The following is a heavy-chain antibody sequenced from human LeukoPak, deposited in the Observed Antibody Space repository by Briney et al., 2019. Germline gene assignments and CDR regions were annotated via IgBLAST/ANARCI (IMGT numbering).Heavy chain of an antibody. CDR2: ISFNENT. V-gene: IGHV4-39*07. J-gene: IGHJ4*02. Sequence: LETLSLTCNVSGGSISGRTYYWGWIRQPPGKGLEWIGSISFNENTYYNPSLKGRVTVSVDRSKNHFSLKLNSVTAADTAVYYCARDPSTPTAFDYWGQGALVTVSS. CDR1: GGSISGRTYY. D-gene: IGHD6-25*01. CDR3: ARDPSTPTAFDY.